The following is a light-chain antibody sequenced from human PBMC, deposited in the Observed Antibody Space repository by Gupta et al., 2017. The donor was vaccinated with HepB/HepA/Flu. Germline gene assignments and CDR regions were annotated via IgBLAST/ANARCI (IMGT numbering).Light chain of an antibody. J-gene: IGKJ1*01. Sequence: ETVLTQSPGTLSLSPGEIATLSCRSSQNINSGYLAWYQQRSGQAPRLVMYGVSSRATGIPDRFRGSGSVTDFTLTISRLEPEDFAVYYCQEYGRLSWTFGPGTKVEIK. CDR1: QNINSGY. CDR2: GVS. CDR3: QEYGRLSWT. V-gene: IGKV3-20*01.